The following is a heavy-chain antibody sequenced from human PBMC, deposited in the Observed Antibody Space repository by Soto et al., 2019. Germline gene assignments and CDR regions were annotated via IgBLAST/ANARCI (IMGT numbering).Heavy chain of an antibody. CDR3: AREMIRGRDAFDI. CDR2: ISSSGSTI. D-gene: IGHD3-10*01. Sequence: GGSLRLSCAASGFTFSSYDMNWVRQAPGKGLEWVSYISSSGSTIYYADSVKGRFTISRDNAKNSLYLQMNSLRAEDSAVDYGAREMIRGRDAFDIWGQGTMVTVSS. CDR1: GFTFSSYD. V-gene: IGHV3-48*03. J-gene: IGHJ3*02.